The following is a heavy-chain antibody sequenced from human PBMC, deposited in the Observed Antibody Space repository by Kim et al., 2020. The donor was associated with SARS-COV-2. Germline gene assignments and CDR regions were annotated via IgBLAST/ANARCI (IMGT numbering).Heavy chain of an antibody. V-gene: IGHV3-48*02. CDR2: ISSSSSTI. J-gene: IGHJ4*02. Sequence: GGSLRLSCAASGFTFSSYSMNWVRQAPGKGLEWVSYISSSSSTIYYADSVKGRFTISRDNAKNSLYLQMNSLRDEDTAVYYCARDEYGSGSYYNVLPGYWGQGTLVTVSS. CDR3: ARDEYGSGSYYNVLPGY. D-gene: IGHD3-10*01. CDR1: GFTFSSYS.